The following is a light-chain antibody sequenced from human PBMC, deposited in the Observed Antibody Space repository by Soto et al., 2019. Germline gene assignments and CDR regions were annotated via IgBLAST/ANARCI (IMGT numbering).Light chain of an antibody. Sequence: QSVPTQPPSVSGALGQRVTISCTGSSSNIGAGYDVHWYQQLPGTAPKFLIYTYSNRPSGVPDRFSGSKSGTSASLAITGLQAEDEADYYCQSYDSTLSGWVFGGGTKLTVL. CDR3: QSYDSTLSGWV. CDR1: SSNIGAGYD. V-gene: IGLV1-40*01. J-gene: IGLJ3*02. CDR2: TYS.